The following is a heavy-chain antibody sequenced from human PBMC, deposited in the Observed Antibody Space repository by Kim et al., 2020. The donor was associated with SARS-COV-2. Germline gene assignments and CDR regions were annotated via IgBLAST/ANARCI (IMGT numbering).Heavy chain of an antibody. CDR1: GFTFFGHA. Sequence: GGSLRLSCTTSGFTFFGHAMSWVRQAPWNGLEWVSSIDGSDGTTYYVDSVKGRFSISRDDSRNTLYLQMSALRADDTAAYYCLKGGWGWIWDYWGQGTL. J-gene: IGHJ4*02. CDR3: LKGGWGWIWDY. V-gene: IGHV3-23*01. CDR2: IDGSDGTT. D-gene: IGHD2-21*01.